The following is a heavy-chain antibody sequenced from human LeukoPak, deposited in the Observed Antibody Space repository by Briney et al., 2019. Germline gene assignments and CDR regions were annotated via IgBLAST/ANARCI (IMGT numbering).Heavy chain of an antibody. CDR1: GFTFSSYG. V-gene: IGHV3-33*01. J-gene: IGHJ5*02. D-gene: IGHD3-10*01. CDR2: IFFDGSNK. CDR3: ARGRGSYGWFDP. Sequence: GRSLRLSCTASGFTFSSYGMHWVRQAPGKGLEWVAVIFFDGSNKYYTDSVKGRFTISRDNAKNTLYLQMNSLRAEDTAVYYCARGRGSYGWFDPWGQGTLVTVSS.